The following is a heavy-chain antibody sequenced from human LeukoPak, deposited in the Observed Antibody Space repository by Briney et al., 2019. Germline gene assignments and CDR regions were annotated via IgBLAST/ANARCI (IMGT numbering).Heavy chain of an antibody. Sequence: SGPTLVNPTQTLTLTCTFSGFSLNTTGMCVAWIREPPGKALEWLALIDWDNDKYYTTSLKTRLTISKDTSKNRVVLTMSNMDPVDTATYYCARAYDYVWGSYRHRAAFDFWGQGTMVTVSS. CDR3: ARAYDYVWGSYRHRAAFDF. CDR2: IDWDNDK. J-gene: IGHJ3*01. CDR1: GFSLNTTGMC. V-gene: IGHV2-70*01. D-gene: IGHD3-16*02.